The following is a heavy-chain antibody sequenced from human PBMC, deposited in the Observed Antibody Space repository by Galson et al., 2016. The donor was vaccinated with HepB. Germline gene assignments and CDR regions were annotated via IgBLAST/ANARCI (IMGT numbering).Heavy chain of an antibody. D-gene: IGHD6-13*01. CDR1: GYTFTNYG. Sequence: SVKVSCKASGYTFTNYGISWVRQAPGQGLEWMGWISAYNGHTNYAQKLQGRVTMTTDTSTSPAYMELRGLRSEDTAVYYCATFLEYASSWFEDEYLQHWGQGTLVSVSS. CDR3: ATFLEYASSWFEDEYLQH. CDR2: ISAYNGHT. V-gene: IGHV1-18*01. J-gene: IGHJ1*01.